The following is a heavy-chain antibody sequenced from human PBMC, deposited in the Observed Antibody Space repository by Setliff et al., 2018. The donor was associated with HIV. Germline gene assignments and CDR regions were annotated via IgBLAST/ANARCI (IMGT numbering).Heavy chain of an antibody. CDR2: VHNSGGT. CDR3: VRHTRDTSLAHYYYYIDV. D-gene: IGHD5-18*01. V-gene: IGHV4-39*01. Sequence: LSLTCTVSGGSISTNSYYWGWIRQSPGKGLEWVGNVHNSGGTNYNPSLKSRVSISVDTSKNQFSLNVNSVTAPDTAVYYCVRHTRDTSLAHYYYYIDVWGKGTTVTVSS. CDR1: GGSISTNSYY. J-gene: IGHJ6*03.